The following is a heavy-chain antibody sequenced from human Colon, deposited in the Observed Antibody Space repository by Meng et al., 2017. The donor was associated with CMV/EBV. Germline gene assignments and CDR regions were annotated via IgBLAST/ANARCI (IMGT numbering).Heavy chain of an antibody. J-gene: IGHJ4*02. CDR1: GFTFNAYW. Sequence: GESLKISCAASGFTFNAYWMHWVRQVPGKGLEWVARINTDGGSTKYADSVKGRFTISRNNPMDTVYLQMTSLRADDTAVYYCVRDKGDGFIKFHYFDFWGQGTLVTVSS. D-gene: IGHD5-24*01. CDR3: VRDKGDGFIKFHYFDF. V-gene: IGHV3-74*01. CDR2: INTDGGST.